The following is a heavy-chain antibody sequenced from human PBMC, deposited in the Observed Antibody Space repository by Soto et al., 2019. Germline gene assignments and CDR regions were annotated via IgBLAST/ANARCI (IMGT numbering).Heavy chain of an antibody. V-gene: IGHV4-59*01. J-gene: IGHJ4*02. CDR2: IYYSGST. Sequence: SETLSLTCTVSGGSISSYYWSWIRQPPGKGLEWIGYIYYSGSTNYNPSLKSRVTISVDTSKNQFSLKLSSVTAADTAVYYCARGGLAAVAGFYYFDYWGQGTLVTVSS. D-gene: IGHD6-19*01. CDR3: ARGGLAAVAGFYYFDY. CDR1: GGSISSYY.